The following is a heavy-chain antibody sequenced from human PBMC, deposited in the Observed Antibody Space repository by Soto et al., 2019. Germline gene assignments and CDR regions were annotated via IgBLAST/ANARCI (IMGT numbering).Heavy chain of an antibody. V-gene: IGHV3-64D*06. J-gene: IGHJ4*02. CDR3: VKEPQYSYGPYFDY. D-gene: IGHD5-18*01. CDR2: ISSNGGST. CDR1: GFTFSSYA. Sequence: GGSLRLSCAASGFTFSSYAMHWVRQAPGKGLEYVSAISSNGGSTYYADSVKGRFTISRDNSKNTLYLQMSSLRAEDTAVYYWVKEPQYSYGPYFDYWGQGTLVTVSS.